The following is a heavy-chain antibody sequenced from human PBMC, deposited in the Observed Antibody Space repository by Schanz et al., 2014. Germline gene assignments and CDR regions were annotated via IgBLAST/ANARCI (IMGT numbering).Heavy chain of an antibody. V-gene: IGHV1-8*02. CDR3: ARDGEAAAGCDY. CDR2: MNSKTGNT. J-gene: IGHJ4*02. D-gene: IGHD6-13*01. Sequence: QVQLVQSGAEVMKPGSSVKVSCKTSGGTFSSYTINWVRQAPGQGLEWMGWMNSKTGNTGYAQRFQGRVTMTRYTSIATAYLELRSLRSEDTDVYYGARDGEAAAGCDYWGQGTLVTVSS. CDR1: GGTFSSYT.